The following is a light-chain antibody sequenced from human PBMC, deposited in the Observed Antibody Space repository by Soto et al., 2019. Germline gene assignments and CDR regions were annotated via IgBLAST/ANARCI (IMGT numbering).Light chain of an antibody. CDR3: QQYGTSPRT. J-gene: IGKJ2*01. V-gene: IGKV3-20*01. CDR1: LSVTSY. CDR2: GAY. Sequence: ENVLAQAPGTLSLSPGERASLSCMASLSVTSYLAWYQKKPGQPPRLLIYGAYNRPTGTPDGFTGSGSGTDFTLTISRLQPEDFAVYYCQQYGTSPRTFGQGTKVDIK.